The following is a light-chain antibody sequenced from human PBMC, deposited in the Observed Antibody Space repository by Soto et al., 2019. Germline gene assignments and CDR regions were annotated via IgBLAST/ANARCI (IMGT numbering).Light chain of an antibody. J-gene: IGLJ1*01. Sequence: QSVLTQPACVSGSPGQSITISCTGTSSDVGSYNLVSWYQQHPGKAPKLMIYEGSKRPSGVSNRFSGSKSGNTASLTISGLQAEDEADYYCCSYAGSSIFYVFGTGTKVTVL. V-gene: IGLV2-23*01. CDR1: SSDVGSYNL. CDR2: EGS. CDR3: CSYAGSSIFYV.